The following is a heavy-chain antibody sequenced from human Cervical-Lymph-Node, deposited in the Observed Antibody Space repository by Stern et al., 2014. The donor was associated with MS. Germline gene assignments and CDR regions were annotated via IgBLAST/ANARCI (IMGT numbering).Heavy chain of an antibody. Sequence: VQLVESGAKMKKPGASVRVSCKASGYDFTGFFIHWVRQVPGQGLEWMGRLNPNSDDPTYAQNFQDRVTLTRDTSSGTAYLELSRLTSADTAVYYCAREATRIIVGIDYWGQGTPVTVSS. J-gene: IGHJ4*02. V-gene: IGHV1-2*06. D-gene: IGHD2/OR15-2a*01. CDR1: GYDFTGFF. CDR3: AREATRIIVGIDY. CDR2: LNPNSDDP.